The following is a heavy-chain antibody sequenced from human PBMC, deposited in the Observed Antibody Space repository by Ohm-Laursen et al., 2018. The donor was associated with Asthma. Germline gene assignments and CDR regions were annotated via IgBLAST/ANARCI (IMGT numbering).Heavy chain of an antibody. D-gene: IGHD1-26*01. V-gene: IGHV3-48*01. CDR1: EFTFSLYS. Sequence: SLRLSCAASEFTFSLYSMNWVRQAPGKGLERVSYISSSSSTIYYADSVKGRFTISRDKSKNTLYMQMNSLRAEDTAVYYCAKRGSYFDYWGQGTLVTVSS. CDR3: AKRGSYFDY. J-gene: IGHJ4*02. CDR2: ISSSSSTI.